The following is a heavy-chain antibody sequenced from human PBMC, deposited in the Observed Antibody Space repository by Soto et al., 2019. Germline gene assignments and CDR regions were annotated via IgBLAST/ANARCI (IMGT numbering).Heavy chain of an antibody. CDR3: ARQYGAANDGFGY. Sequence: SIVCVSQMPGKGLEWMGIIYPSDSDTRYSPSFQGQVTISADKSISTAYLQWSSLKASDTAMYYCARQYGAANDGFGYSVQVSLFTLSS. CDR1: S. V-gene: IGHV5-51*01. J-gene: IGHJ4*02. CDR2: IYPSDSDT. D-gene: IGHD1-1*01.